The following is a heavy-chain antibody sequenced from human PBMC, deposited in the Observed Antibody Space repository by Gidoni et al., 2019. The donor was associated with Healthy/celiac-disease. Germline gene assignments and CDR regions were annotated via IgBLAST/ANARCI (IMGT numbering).Heavy chain of an antibody. CDR1: GFSLSTSGMC. J-gene: IGHJ6*02. D-gene: IGHD6-25*01. V-gene: IGHV2-70*15. CDR3: ARAISGYYYYYGMDV. CDR2: IDWDDDK. Sequence: QVTLRESGPALVKPTQTLTLTCTFSGFSLSTSGMCVSWIRQPPGKALEWLARIDWDDDKYYSTSLKTRLTIPKDTSKNQVVLTMTNMDPVDTATYYCARAISGYYYYYGMDVWGQGTTVTVSS.